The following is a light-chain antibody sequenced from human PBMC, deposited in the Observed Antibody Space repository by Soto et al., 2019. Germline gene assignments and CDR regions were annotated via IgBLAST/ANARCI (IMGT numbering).Light chain of an antibody. CDR2: YVD. CDR1: SRDVGAYDY. Sequence: QSVLTQPASVSGSPGQSITISCTGTSRDVGAYDYVSWYLQYPDKAPQLLIYYVDHRPSGVSSRFSGSKSGNTASLTISGLQADDEGDYYCCSYADGSIYFFGTGTKLTVL. CDR3: CSYADGSIYF. V-gene: IGLV2-14*03. J-gene: IGLJ1*01.